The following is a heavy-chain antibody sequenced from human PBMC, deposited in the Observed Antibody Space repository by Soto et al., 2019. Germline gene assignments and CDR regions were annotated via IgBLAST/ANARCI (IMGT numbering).Heavy chain of an antibody. D-gene: IGHD5-12*01. CDR2: IRSKAYGGTA. J-gene: IGHJ4*02. Sequence: GGSLRLSCSASGFTFGDYAVSWVRQAPGKGLEWVGFIRSKAYGGTADYAASVKGRSTISTDDSTSIAYLQMNSLSNEDTAVYYCCTKGVTTIKGFEYWGQGIKVTVS. CDR1: GFTFGDYA. V-gene: IGHV3-49*04. CDR3: CTKGVTTIKGFEY.